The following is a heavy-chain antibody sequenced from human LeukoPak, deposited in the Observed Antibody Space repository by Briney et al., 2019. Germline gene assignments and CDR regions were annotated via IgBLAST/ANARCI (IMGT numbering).Heavy chain of an antibody. V-gene: IGHV3-48*04. CDR3: ARDGADIVVVPAAIGGDNWFDP. Sequence: GGSLRLSCAASGFTFSSYSMNWVRQAPGKGLEWVSYISSSSTIYYADSVKGRFTISRDNAKNSLYLQMNSLRAEDTAVYYCARDGADIVVVPAAIGGDNWFDPRGQGTLVTVSS. D-gene: IGHD2-2*02. CDR2: ISSSSTI. CDR1: GFTFSSYS. J-gene: IGHJ5*02.